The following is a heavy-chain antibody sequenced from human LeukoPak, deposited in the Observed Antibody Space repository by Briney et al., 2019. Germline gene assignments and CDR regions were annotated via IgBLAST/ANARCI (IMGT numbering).Heavy chain of an antibody. CDR3: AKGGNYAPPDY. D-gene: IGHD1-7*01. CDR1: GFTFSNSP. J-gene: IGHJ4*02. Sequence: PGGSLRLSCAASGFTFSNSPMTWVRQAPGKGLEWVAAISTSGSDTIYTDSVKDRFTISRDNSKNTLYLQMNSLRAEDTAVYYCAKGGNYAPPDYWGQGTLVTVSS. V-gene: IGHV3-23*01. CDR2: ISTSGSDT.